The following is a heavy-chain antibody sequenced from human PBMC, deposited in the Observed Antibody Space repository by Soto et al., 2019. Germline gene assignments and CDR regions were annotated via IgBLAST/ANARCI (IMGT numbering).Heavy chain of an antibody. CDR3: AKGPPLGNAGAAEYFDY. Sequence: GGSLRLSCAASGFTFSSYAMSWVRQAPGKGLEWVSAISGSGGSTYYADSVKGRFTISRDNSKNTLYLQMNSLRAEDTAVYYCAKGPPLGNAGAAEYFDYWGQGTLVTVSS. CDR1: GFTFSSYA. V-gene: IGHV3-23*01. J-gene: IGHJ4*02. D-gene: IGHD1-1*01. CDR2: ISGSGGST.